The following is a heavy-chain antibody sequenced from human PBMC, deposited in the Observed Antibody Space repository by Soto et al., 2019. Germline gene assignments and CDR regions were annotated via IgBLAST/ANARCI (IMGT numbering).Heavy chain of an antibody. J-gene: IGHJ5*02. CDR2: INAGNGNT. CDR1: GYTFTSYA. V-gene: IGHV1-3*01. CDR3: ARVKGSGWLNWFDP. D-gene: IGHD6-19*01. Sequence: ASVKVSCKASGYTFTSYAMHWVRQAPGQRLEWMGWINAGNGNTKYSQKFQGRVTMTRNTSIRTAYMELSSLRSEDTAVYYCARVKGSGWLNWFDPWGQGTPVTVSS.